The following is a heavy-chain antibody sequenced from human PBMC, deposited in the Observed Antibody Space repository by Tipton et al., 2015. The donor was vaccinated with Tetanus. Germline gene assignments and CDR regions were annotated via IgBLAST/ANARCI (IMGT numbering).Heavy chain of an antibody. Sequence: SLRLSCAASGFTFSSYSMNWVRQAPGKGLEWVSYINSSSSTIYYADSVKGRFTISRDNAKNSLYLQMNSLRAEDTAVYYCARPYYYDSSGYYYGDYWGQGTLVTVSS. D-gene: IGHD3-22*01. J-gene: IGHJ4*02. V-gene: IGHV3-48*01. CDR2: INSSSSTI. CDR3: ARPYYYDSSGYYYGDY. CDR1: GFTFSSYS.